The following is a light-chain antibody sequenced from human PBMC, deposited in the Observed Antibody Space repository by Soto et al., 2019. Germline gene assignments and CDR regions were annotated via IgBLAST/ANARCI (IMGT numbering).Light chain of an antibody. J-gene: IGKJ1*01. CDR3: QHYNSYSEA. CDR2: KAS. Sequence: DIQMTQSPSTLCGSVGDXVTITCRASQTISSWLAWYQQKPGKAPKLLIYKASTLKSGVPSRFSGSGSGTEFTLTISSLQPDDFATYYCQHYNSYSEAFVQGTKVDIK. V-gene: IGKV1-5*03. CDR1: QTISSW.